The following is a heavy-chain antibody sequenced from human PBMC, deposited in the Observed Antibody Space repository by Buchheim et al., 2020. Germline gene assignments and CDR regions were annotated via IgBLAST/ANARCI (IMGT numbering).Heavy chain of an antibody. D-gene: IGHD4-11*01. V-gene: IGHV1-46*01. CDR1: GNTFTSDF. CDR3: ARDPTVVTSLNYYFDF. J-gene: IGHJ4*02. CDR2: INVRGGST. Sequence: QVHLVQSGAEVKKPGASVKVSCTASGNTFTSDFIHWVRQAPGQGLEWMGIINVRGGSTTYAQKFQGRVSMTRDTSTSHVYMELSSLVFEDTAVYYCARDPTVVTSLNYYFDFWGLGTL.